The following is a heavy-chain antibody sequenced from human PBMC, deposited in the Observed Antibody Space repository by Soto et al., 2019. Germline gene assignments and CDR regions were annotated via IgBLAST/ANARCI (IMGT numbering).Heavy chain of an antibody. V-gene: IGHV3-21*06. Sequence: GGSLRLSCAASGFTFSSYSMNWVRQAPGKGLEWVSSFSLSGPYIYYADSVKGRFTISRDNAKNSLYLQMNSLRAGDTAVYYWAREQLNHPIDYGGQGTLVTVSS. CDR1: GFTFSSYS. J-gene: IGHJ4*02. CDR2: FSLSGPYI. CDR3: AREQLNHPIDY. D-gene: IGHD6-13*01.